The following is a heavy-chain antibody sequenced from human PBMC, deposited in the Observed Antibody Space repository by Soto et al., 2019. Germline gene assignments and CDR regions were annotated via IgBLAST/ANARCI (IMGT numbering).Heavy chain of an antibody. Sequence: EVQLVESGGGLVQPGGSLRLSCAASGFTFSNYAMAWVRQAPGKGLEWVSTITYSGGSRDYADSVKGRFTISRDNSKNTLYLQRSSLRAEDTAVYYCAKKGYYDTSGYPIRYFDYWGQGTLVTVSS. CDR2: ITYSGGSR. V-gene: IGHV3-23*04. CDR1: GFTFSNYA. CDR3: AKKGYYDTSGYPIRYFDY. D-gene: IGHD3-22*01. J-gene: IGHJ4*02.